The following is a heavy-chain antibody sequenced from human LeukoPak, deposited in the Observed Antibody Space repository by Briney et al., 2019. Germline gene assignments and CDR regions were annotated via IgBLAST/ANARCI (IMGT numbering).Heavy chain of an antibody. V-gene: IGHV4-38-2*02. Sequence: SETLSLTCTVSGYSLSSGYYWGWIRQPPGKGLEWIGSIYHSGSTNYNPSLKSRVTISVDTSKNQFSLKLSSVTAADTAVYYCAREACSGGSCYYVNWGQGTLVTVSS. CDR1: GYSLSSGYY. D-gene: IGHD2-15*01. CDR3: AREACSGGSCYYVN. CDR2: IYHSGST. J-gene: IGHJ4*02.